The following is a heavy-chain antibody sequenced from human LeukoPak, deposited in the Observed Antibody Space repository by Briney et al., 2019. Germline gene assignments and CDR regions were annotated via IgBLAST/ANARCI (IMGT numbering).Heavy chain of an antibody. CDR1: GFTFSHDG. Sequence: GRSLRLSCVASGFTFSHDGMHWVRQGPGGGLEWVAVIWSDASDKYYASSVKGRFTISRDNSKNSLYLQMNSLRAEDTAVYSCAKDAERGFDYSNSLDYWGQGIRVTVSS. D-gene: IGHD4-11*01. J-gene: IGHJ4*02. CDR3: AKDAERGFDYSNSLDY. CDR2: IWSDASDK. V-gene: IGHV3-33*06.